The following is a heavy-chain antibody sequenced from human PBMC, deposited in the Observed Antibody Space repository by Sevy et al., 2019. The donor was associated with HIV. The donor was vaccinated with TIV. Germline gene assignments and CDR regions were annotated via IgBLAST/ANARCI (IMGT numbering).Heavy chain of an antibody. V-gene: IGHV4-59*13. CDR3: AGGGDFYASGSYSPLAF. D-gene: IGHD3-10*01. CDR2: IYFSGTT. Sequence: SETLSLTCSVSGGSISTYYWSWIRQSPGQGLEWIGYIYFSGTTNYNPSLKSRVAISVDTSKEQFSLELSSVTAADAALDYCAGGGDFYASGSYSPLAFWGQGILVTVSS. CDR1: GGSISTYY. J-gene: IGHJ4*02.